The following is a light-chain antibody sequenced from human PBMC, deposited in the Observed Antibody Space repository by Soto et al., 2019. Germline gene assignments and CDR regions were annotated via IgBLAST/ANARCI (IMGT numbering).Light chain of an antibody. CDR2: EVS. Sequence: DVVMTQSPLSLPVTLGQTASISCRSSQILGYSNGNNYLNWFRQRPGQTPRRLIYEVSNRDSGVPDRFSGSGSGTDFTLKISRVEAEDVGVYYCMQCASSPFTFGPGTKVEIK. CDR3: MQCASSPFT. CDR1: QILGYSNGNNY. J-gene: IGKJ3*01. V-gene: IGKV2-30*01.